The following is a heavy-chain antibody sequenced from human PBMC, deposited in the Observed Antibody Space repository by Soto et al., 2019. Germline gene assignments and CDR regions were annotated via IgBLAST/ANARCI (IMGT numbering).Heavy chain of an antibody. J-gene: IGHJ4*02. V-gene: IGHV1-18*01. CDR2: TVAISEST. D-gene: IGHD3-10*01. CDR1: GYTFSTYG. CDR3: ARVAGYGSGSRHFDH. Sequence: QVQLVQSETEVAEPGASVRLSCKTSGYTFSTYGLSWVRQAPGQGLEWMGWTVAISESTIYAQKFQGRVTVTKDRSTHTGYLELSRLTSDDTALYYCARVAGYGSGSRHFDHWGQGTLVTVSS.